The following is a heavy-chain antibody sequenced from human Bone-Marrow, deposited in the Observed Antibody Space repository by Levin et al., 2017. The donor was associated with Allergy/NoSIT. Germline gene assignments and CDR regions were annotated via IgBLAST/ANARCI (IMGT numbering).Heavy chain of an antibody. D-gene: IGHD2-21*02. V-gene: IGHV3-23*01. CDR1: GFTFSLYA. CDR2: IGASGSGT. CDR3: ARDDGSVTAKGSAFDI. Sequence: GESLKISCAASGFTFSLYAMDWVRQAPGKGLEWVSAIGASGSGTSYADSVKGRFTISRDNSKNMLYLQINSLRAEDTAVYFCARDDGSVTAKGSAFDIWGQGTMVTFSS. J-gene: IGHJ3*02.